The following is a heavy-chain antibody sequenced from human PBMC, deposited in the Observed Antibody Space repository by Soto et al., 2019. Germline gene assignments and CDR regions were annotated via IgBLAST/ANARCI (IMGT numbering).Heavy chain of an antibody. Sequence: SETLSLTCTVSGDSISSSSYYWGWIRQPPGKGLEWIGCIYHTGTTYYNPSLKSRVTISVDTSKNQFSLKLSSVTAADTAVYYCARPYFSSSSMFDYWGQGTLVTVSS. CDR1: GDSISSSSYY. D-gene: IGHD6-6*01. CDR3: ARPYFSSSSMFDY. CDR2: IYHTGTT. V-gene: IGHV4-39*01. J-gene: IGHJ4*02.